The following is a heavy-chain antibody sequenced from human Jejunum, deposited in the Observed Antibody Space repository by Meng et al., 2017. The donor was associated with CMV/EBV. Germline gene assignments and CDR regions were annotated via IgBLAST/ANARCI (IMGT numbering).Heavy chain of an antibody. CDR3: ARATNFVTV. D-gene: IGHD4-17*01. Sequence: LTCSGSGESINSDNYRSWIRQSPGKGLEWIGYIYYTGNTNNNPSLKSRVTISLGTSKNQFSLKLNSVTAADTAVYYCARATNFVTVWGQGTLVTVSS. CDR1: GESINSDNY. J-gene: IGHJ4*02. V-gene: IGHV4-30-4*01. CDR2: IYYTGNT.